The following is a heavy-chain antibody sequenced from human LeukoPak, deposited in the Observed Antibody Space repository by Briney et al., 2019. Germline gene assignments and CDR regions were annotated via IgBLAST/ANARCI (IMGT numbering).Heavy chain of an antibody. J-gene: IGHJ4*02. CDR1: GGTFSSYA. D-gene: IGHD5-18*01. Sequence: ASVKVSCKASGGTFSSYAISWVRQAPGQGLEWMGGIIPIFGTANYAQKFQGRVTITADESTSTAYMELSSLRSEDPAVYYCARGYSYGSPLDYWGQGTLVTVSS. CDR2: IIPIFGTA. CDR3: ARGYSYGSPLDY. V-gene: IGHV1-69*13.